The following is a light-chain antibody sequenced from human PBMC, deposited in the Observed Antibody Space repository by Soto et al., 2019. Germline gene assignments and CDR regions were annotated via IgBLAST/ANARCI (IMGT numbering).Light chain of an antibody. CDR2: EVS. CDR3: SLYTSSTFYV. Sequence: QSALTQPPSVSGSPGQSVTISCTGTSSDVGYYNRVSWYQQPPGTAPKLLIYEVSNRPSGVPDRFSGSKSGSTASLTISGLQAEDEADYYCSLYTSSTFYVFGTGTKVTVL. CDR1: SSDVGYYNR. V-gene: IGLV2-18*01. J-gene: IGLJ1*01.